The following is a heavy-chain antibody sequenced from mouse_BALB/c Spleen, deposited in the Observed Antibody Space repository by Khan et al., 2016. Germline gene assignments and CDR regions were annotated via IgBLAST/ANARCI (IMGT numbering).Heavy chain of an antibody. V-gene: IGHV1-61*01. Sequence: QVQLQQSGAELVRPGASVKLSCKASGYTFTSYWMNWVKQRPGQGLEWIGMIDPSDSETHYNQMFKDKATLTVDKSSSTAYKQLSSLTSEHPAVYYYARGVRRRSYYFDYWGQGTTLTVSA. D-gene: IGHD2-14*01. J-gene: IGHJ2*01. CDR1: GYTFTSYW. CDR2: IDPSDSET. CDR3: ARGVRRRSYYFDY.